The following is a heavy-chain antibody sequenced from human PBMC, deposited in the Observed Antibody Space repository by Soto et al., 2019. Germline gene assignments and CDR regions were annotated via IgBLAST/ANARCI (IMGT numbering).Heavy chain of an antibody. V-gene: IGHV3-23*01. D-gene: IGHD6-13*01. J-gene: IGHJ4*02. CDR2: ISGGGGSA. Sequence: VQLLESGGAWVRPGGPLRLPFPASAFTFRGYAMIWFRQAPGKGRGGFSTISGGGGSAYYAASVEGRFTISRDNSKNTLVLQMHTLRAEDTAVYYCAKAALYSSTWETGKGYFDYWGQGTLVTVSS. CDR1: AFTFRGYA. CDR3: AKAALYSSTWETGKGYFDY.